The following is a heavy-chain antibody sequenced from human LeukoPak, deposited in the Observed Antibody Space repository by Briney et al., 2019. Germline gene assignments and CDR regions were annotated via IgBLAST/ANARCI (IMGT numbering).Heavy chain of an antibody. V-gene: IGHV3-7*01. CDR3: ARDPLHGALDY. Sequence: GGSLRLSCAASGFTFSSYSMNWVRQAPGKGLEWVADINPDGSQRLYVDSVKGRFTVSRDNAESSVYLQMNSLRADDTAVYYCARDPLHGALDYWGQGTLVTVSS. CDR2: INPDGSQR. CDR1: GFTFSSYS. J-gene: IGHJ4*02.